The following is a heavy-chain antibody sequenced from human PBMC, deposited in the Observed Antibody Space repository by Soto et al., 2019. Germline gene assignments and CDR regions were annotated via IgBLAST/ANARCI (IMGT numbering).Heavy chain of an antibody. CDR1: GGILSSYV. CDR3: ARDFGGCSARSCRYNWFDP. D-gene: IGHD2-15*01. Sequence: QVQLVQSGAEVKKPGSSVKVSCKASGGILSSYVISWVRQAPGQGLEWMGGIIPIYGTANYAEKFQGRVTITADESTSTAYMELSRLRSEDTAMYYCARDFGGCSARSCRYNWFDPWGQGTLVTVSS. CDR2: IIPIYGTA. J-gene: IGHJ5*02. V-gene: IGHV1-69*01.